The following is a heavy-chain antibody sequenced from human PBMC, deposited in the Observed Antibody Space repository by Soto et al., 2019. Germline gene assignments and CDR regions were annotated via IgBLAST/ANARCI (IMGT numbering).Heavy chain of an antibody. Sequence: GGSLRLSCAASGFTFSDYYMSWIRQAPGKGLEWVSYISSSGSTIYYADSVKGRFTISRDNAKNSLYLQMNSLRAEDTAVYYCARDQRIVLMMYAIQYYYGMDVWGQGTTVTVSS. CDR2: ISSSGSTI. V-gene: IGHV3-11*01. D-gene: IGHD2-8*01. CDR1: GFTFSDYY. J-gene: IGHJ6*02. CDR3: ARDQRIVLMMYAIQYYYGMDV.